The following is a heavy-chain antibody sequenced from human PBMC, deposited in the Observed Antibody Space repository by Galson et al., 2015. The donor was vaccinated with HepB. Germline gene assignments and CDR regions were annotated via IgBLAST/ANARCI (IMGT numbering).Heavy chain of an antibody. J-gene: IGHJ4*02. CDR2: IWSDGSKK. D-gene: IGHD2-21*02. CDR1: GFTFSNYG. CDR3: ARAGLISLNCGGDCPHYFDY. V-gene: IGHV3-33*01. Sequence: SLRLSCAASGFTFSNYGMDWVRQAPGKGLEWVAFIWSDGSKKYYEDSVKGRFTISRDNSKNTLYLQMNSLRPDDTAVYYCARAGLISLNCGGDCPHYFDYWGQGTLVTVSS.